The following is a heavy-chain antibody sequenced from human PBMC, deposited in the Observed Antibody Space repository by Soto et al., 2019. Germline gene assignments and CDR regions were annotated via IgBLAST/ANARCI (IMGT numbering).Heavy chain of an antibody. V-gene: IGHV1-24*01. Sequence: GASVKVSCKVSEYTLTELSMHWVRQAPGKGLEWMGGFDPEDGETIYAQKFQGRVTMTEDTSTDTAYMELSSLRSEDTAVYYCARDTRPWVGMAHAFDIWGQGTMVTVSS. J-gene: IGHJ3*02. D-gene: IGHD1-26*01. CDR2: FDPEDGET. CDR3: ARDTRPWVGMAHAFDI. CDR1: EYTLTELS.